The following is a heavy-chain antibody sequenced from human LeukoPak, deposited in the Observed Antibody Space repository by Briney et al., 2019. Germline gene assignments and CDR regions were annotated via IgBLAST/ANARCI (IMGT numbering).Heavy chain of an antibody. CDR1: GYSISSGYN. D-gene: IGHD1-26*01. J-gene: IGHJ4*02. CDR3: ASLRERSYYARGFDY. V-gene: IGHV4-38-2*02. CDR2: VHHTGST. Sequence: SETLSLTCTVSGYSISSGYNWGWIRQPPGKGLEWIGNVHHTGSTNYNPSLKSRLIISLDTSKNQFSLKLSSVTAADTAVYYCASLRERSYYARGFDYWGQGTLVTVSS.